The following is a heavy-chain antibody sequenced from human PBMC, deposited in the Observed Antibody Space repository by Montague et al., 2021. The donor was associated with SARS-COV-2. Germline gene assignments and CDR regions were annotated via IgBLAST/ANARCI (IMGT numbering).Heavy chain of an antibody. J-gene: IGHJ4*02. CDR1: GYSFTSYW. CDR3: ARLGYYDSSGVSRAYYFDY. CDR2: IYPGDSDT. Sequence: QSGAEVKKPGESLKISCKGSGYSFTSYWIGWVRQMPGKGLEWMGIIYPGDSDTRYSPSFQGQVTISADKSISTAYLQWSSLKASDTAMYYCARLGYYDSSGVSRAYYFDYWGQGTLVTVSS. V-gene: IGHV5-51*01. D-gene: IGHD3-22*01.